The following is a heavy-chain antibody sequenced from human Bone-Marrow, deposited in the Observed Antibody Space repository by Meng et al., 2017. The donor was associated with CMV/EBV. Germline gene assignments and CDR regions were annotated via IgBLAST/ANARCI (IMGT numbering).Heavy chain of an antibody. CDR3: ARGAYYGSGSYYYYYYGMDV. Sequence: GESLKISCAASGFTFSSYEMNWVRQAPGKGLEWVSYISSSGSTIYYADSVKGRFTISRDNAKNSLYLQMNSLRAEDTAVYYCARGAYYGSGSYYYYYYGMDVWGQGTTVTFSS. CDR2: ISSSGSTI. J-gene: IGHJ6*02. D-gene: IGHD3-10*01. CDR1: GFTFSSYE. V-gene: IGHV3-48*03.